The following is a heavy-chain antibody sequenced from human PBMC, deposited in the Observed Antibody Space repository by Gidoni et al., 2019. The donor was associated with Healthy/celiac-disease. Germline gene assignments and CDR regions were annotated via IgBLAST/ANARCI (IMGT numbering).Heavy chain of an antibody. D-gene: IGHD3-10*01. V-gene: IGHV3-23*01. J-gene: IGHJ6*03. CDR2: ISGSGGST. CDR1: GFPFSSYP. CDR3: AKDAGSGVYYYYMDV. Sequence: EVQLLESGGGLVQPGGSLRLSCAASGFPFSSYPMSWVLQAPGKGLEWVSAISGSGGSTYYADSVKGRFTISRDNSKNTLYLQMNSLRAEDTAVYYCAKDAGSGVYYYYMDVWGKGTTVTVSS.